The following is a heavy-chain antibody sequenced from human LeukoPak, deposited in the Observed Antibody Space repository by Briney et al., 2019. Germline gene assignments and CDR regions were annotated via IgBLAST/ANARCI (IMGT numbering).Heavy chain of an antibody. J-gene: IGHJ4*02. CDR1: GFTFTDHG. V-gene: IGHV3-33*01. Sequence: SLRLSCEATGFTFTDHGIHWVRQAPGKGLEWVSAIWFDGVKKNYAGSVKGRFTISRDNSKNTLYLQMNSLRVEDTAVYYCARDKKAYGDHADFDYWGQGTLVTVSS. CDR3: ARDKKAYGDHADFDY. CDR2: IWFDGVKK. D-gene: IGHD4-17*01.